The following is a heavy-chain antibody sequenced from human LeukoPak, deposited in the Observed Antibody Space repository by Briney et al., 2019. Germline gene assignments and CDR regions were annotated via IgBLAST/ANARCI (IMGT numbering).Heavy chain of an antibody. CDR3: AATYYYDSSGYSYWYFDL. CDR1: GFSFSSYA. Sequence: GGSLRLSCAASGFSFSSYAMTWVRQAPGKGREWVSAISGSGGSTYYADSVKGRFTISRDNSKNTLYLQMNSLRAEDTAVYYCAATYYYDSSGYSYWYFDLWGRGTLVTVSS. D-gene: IGHD3-22*01. J-gene: IGHJ2*01. V-gene: IGHV3-23*01. CDR2: ISGSGGST.